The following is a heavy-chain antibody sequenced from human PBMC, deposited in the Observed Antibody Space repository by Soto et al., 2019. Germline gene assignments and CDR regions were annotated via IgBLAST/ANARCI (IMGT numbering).Heavy chain of an antibody. J-gene: IGHJ5*02. Sequence: LRLSCAASGLTFSDYYMSWIRQAPGKGPEWVSYISTSSSYTNYADSVKGRFTISRDNAKNSLYLQMNSLRAEDTAVYYCARGPYGSGSPGSWGQGTLVTVSS. CDR1: GLTFSDYY. D-gene: IGHD3-10*01. V-gene: IGHV3-11*05. CDR2: ISTSSSYT. CDR3: ARGPYGSGSPGS.